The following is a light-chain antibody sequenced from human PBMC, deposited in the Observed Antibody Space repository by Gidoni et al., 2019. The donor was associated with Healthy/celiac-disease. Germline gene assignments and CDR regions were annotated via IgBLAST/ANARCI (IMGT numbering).Light chain of an antibody. V-gene: IGKV1-33*01. CDR1: QDISNY. J-gene: IGKJ4*01. CDR3: QQYDSLPLT. CDR2: DAS. Sequence: DIQMTQSPSSLSASVGDRVTITCQASQDISNYLNWYQQKPGKAPKLLIYDASNLETGVPSRFSGSGSGTDFTFTISNLQPEDIATYYCQQYDSLPLTFGGGTKVEIK.